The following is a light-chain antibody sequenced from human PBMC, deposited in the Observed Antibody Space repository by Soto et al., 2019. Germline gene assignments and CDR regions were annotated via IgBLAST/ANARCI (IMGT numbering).Light chain of an antibody. V-gene: IGKV3-11*01. CDR1: QSVSSY. J-gene: IGKJ5*01. CDR2: DAS. Sequence: EIVLTQSPATLSLSPGERATLSCRASQSVSSYLAWCQQKPGQAPRLLIYDASNRATGIPARFSGSGSGTDFTLIINRLEPEDVAIYYCQQYGGSPRITFGQGTRLEIK. CDR3: QQYGGSPRIT.